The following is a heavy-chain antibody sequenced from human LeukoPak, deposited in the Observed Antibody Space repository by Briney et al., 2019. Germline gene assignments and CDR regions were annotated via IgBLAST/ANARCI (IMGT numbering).Heavy chain of an antibody. V-gene: IGHV1-46*01. J-gene: IGHJ4*02. CDR3: ARVGTNYYDSSGNTLDY. CDR2: INPSGGST. Sequence: ASVKVSCKASGYTFTSYGISWVRQAPGQGLEWMGIINPSGGSTSYAQKFQGRVTMTRDTSTSTVYMELSSLRSEDTAVYYCARVGTNYYDSSGNTLDYWGQGTLVTVSS. D-gene: IGHD3-22*01. CDR1: GYTFTSYG.